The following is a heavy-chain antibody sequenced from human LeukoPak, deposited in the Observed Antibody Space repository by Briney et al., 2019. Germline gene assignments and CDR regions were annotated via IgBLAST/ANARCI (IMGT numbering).Heavy chain of an antibody. D-gene: IGHD1-7*01. CDR3: AREQETNGNYCFDY. CDR1: GSSINKGYY. V-gene: IGHV4-38-2*02. Sequence: SENLSLTCTVSGSSINKGYYWGWIRQPPGKGLEWIGSIYVGGSTYYNPSLKSRVTTSTDTSKNQFSLRLSSVTAADTAVYYCAREQETNGNYCFDYWGQGTPVTVSS. J-gene: IGHJ4*02. CDR2: IYVGGST.